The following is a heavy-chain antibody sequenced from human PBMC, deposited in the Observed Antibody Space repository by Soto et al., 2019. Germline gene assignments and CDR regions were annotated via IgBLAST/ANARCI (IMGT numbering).Heavy chain of an antibody. CDR3: ARDSRKEYTSSWLDY. V-gene: IGHV3-30*03. CDR1: GFTFSSYG. J-gene: IGHJ4*02. D-gene: IGHD6-6*01. CDR2: ISYDGTNK. Sequence: GGSLRLSCAASGFTFSSYGMHWVRQAPGKGLEWLAVISYDGTNKYYADSVKGRVTISRDNSKSTLFLQMNSLRAEGTAVYFCARDSRKEYTSSWLDYWGQGTLVTVSS.